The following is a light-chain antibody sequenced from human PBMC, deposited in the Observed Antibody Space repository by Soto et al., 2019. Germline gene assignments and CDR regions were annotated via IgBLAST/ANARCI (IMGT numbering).Light chain of an antibody. Sequence: QLTQSPSSLSASVGDRVTISCRAGQGIGSYLAWYQQKPGKAPQLLIYAASILKSGVPSRFSGSGSGTDFTLTISRLEHEDLATYYCQHINSYPTFGGGTKVEIK. CDR2: AAS. V-gene: IGKV1-9*01. CDR1: QGIGSY. CDR3: QHINSYPT. J-gene: IGKJ4*02.